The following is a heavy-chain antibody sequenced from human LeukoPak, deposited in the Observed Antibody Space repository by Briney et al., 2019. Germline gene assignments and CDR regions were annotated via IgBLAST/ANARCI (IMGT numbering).Heavy chain of an antibody. D-gene: IGHD1-26*01. CDR3: ARIEYSGPVDY. J-gene: IGHJ4*02. CDR2: IYYSGRT. CDR1: GGSISSTSYY. V-gene: IGHV4-39*07. Sequence: KTSETLSLTCTVSGGSISSTSYYWGWIRQPPGKGLECIGSIYYSGRTYYNPSLKSRVTISVDTSKNQFSLKLSSVTAADTAVYYCARIEYSGPVDYWGQGTLVTVSS.